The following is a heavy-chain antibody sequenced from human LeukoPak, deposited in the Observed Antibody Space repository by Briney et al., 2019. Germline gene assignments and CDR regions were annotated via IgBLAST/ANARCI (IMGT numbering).Heavy chain of an antibody. V-gene: IGHV1-24*01. CDR3: ATVGIVGAPDAFDI. J-gene: IGHJ3*02. CDR1: GYTLTELS. D-gene: IGHD1-26*01. CDR2: FDPEDGET. Sequence: ASVKVSCKVSGYTLTELSMHWVRQAPGKGLEWMGGFDPEDGETIYAQKFQGRVTMTEDTSTDTAYMELSSLRSEDTAVYYCATVGIVGAPDAFDIWGQGTMVTVSS.